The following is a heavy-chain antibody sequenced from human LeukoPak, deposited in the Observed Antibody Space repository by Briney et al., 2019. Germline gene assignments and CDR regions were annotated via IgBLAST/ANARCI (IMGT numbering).Heavy chain of an antibody. V-gene: IGHV4-59*08. CDR1: DGSISGYY. D-gene: IGHD2-2*01. CDR3: ARQKLGYCSSTSCPTAFDI. Sequence: SETLSLTCTVSDGSISGYYWSWIRQLPGKGLEWIGYIYYVGSTNYNPSLKSRVTISVDTSKSQFSLNLNSVTAADTAVYYCARQKLGYCSSTSCPTAFDIWGQGTMVTVSS. CDR2: IYYVGST. J-gene: IGHJ3*02.